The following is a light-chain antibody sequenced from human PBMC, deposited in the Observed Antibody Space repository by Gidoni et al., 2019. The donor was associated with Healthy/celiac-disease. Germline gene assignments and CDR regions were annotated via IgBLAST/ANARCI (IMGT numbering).Light chain of an antibody. CDR2: KAS. CDR1: QSISSW. J-gene: IGKJ1*01. V-gene: IGKV1-5*03. CDR3: QQYNSYWT. Sequence: DIQMTKAPSTLSASVGDRVTITCRASQSISSWVAWYQQNTGKGPKPLIYKASSLESGVPSRFSGSGSGTEFTLTISSLQPDDFATYYCQQYNSYWTFGQGTKVEIK.